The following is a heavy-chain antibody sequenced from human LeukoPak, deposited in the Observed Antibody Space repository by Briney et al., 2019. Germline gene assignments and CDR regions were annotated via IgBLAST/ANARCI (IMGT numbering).Heavy chain of an antibody. J-gene: IGHJ4*02. CDR2: ISGYNDDT. Sequence: GASVKVSCKASGYTFTNYGISWVRQAPGQGLEWMGWISGYNDDTNSAQKFLGRVTMTTDTSTSTTYMELRSLRSDDTAVYYCARNTSFCGHDYWGQGTLVIVSS. CDR3: ARNTSFCGHDY. V-gene: IGHV1-18*01. D-gene: IGHD3-16*02. CDR1: GYTFTNYG.